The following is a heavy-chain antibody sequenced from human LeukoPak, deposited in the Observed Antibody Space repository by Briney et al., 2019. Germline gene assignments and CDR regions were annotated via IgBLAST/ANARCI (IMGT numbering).Heavy chain of an antibody. J-gene: IGHJ6*02. CDR1: GYTFTSYD. CDR3: ARGGGERHYYYYYGMDV. Sequence: GASVNVSCKASGYTFTSYDINWVRQATGQGLEWMGWMNPNSGNTGYAQKFQGRVTMTRNTSISTAYMELSSLRSEDTAVYYCARGGGERHYYYYYGMDVWGQGTTVTVSS. V-gene: IGHV1-8*01. CDR2: MNPNSGNT. D-gene: IGHD5-24*01.